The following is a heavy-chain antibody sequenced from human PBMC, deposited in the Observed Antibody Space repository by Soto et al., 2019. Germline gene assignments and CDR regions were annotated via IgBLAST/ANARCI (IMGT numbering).Heavy chain of an antibody. Sequence: QVQLVQSGAEVKKPGASVKVSCKASGYTFSSYGISWVRQAPGQGLAWMGWISAYNDDTSYAQKLQGRVTMTTDKATRTAYMELRSLRADDTAVYYCARVVGYGMDVWGQGTTVT. D-gene: IGHD2-15*01. CDR2: ISAYNDDT. J-gene: IGHJ6*02. CDR1: GYTFSSYG. V-gene: IGHV1-18*01. CDR3: ARVVGYGMDV.